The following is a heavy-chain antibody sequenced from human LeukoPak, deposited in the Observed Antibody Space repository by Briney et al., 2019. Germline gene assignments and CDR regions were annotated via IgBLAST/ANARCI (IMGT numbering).Heavy chain of an antibody. Sequence: GGSLRLSCAASGFTFSSYGMHWVRQAPGKGLEWVAVIPYDGSNKYYADSVKGRFTISRDNSKNTLYLQMNSLRAEDTAVYYCAKPRVRGVIITGYFDYWGQGTLVTVSS. CDR3: AKPRVRGVIITGYFDY. D-gene: IGHD3-10*01. J-gene: IGHJ4*02. V-gene: IGHV3-30*18. CDR1: GFTFSSYG. CDR2: IPYDGSNK.